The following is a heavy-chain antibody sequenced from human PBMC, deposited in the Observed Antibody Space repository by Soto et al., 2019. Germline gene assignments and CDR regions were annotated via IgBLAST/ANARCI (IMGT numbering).Heavy chain of an antibody. D-gene: IGHD6-19*01. V-gene: IGHV4-31*03. CDR2: IYYSGST. Sequence: PSETLSLTCTVSGGSISSGGYYWSWIRQHPGKGLEWIGYIYYSGSTYYNPSLKSRVTISVDTSKNQFSLKLSSVTAADTAVYYCAKERSSGWSFDYWGQGTLVTVSS. CDR1: GGSISSGGYY. J-gene: IGHJ4*02. CDR3: AKERSSGWSFDY.